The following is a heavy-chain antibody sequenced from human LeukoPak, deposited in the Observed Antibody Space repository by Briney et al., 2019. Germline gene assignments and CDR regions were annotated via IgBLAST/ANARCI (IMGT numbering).Heavy chain of an antibody. V-gene: IGHV3-23*01. Sequence: PGGSLRLSCAASGFPFSSFAMSWVRQAPGKGLEWVSTISGGGDNTYFADSVEGRFTISRDNSKNTLFLQMVSLRAEDTAVYYCAKFEGALLGNYYMDGWGKGTTVTVSS. CDR1: GFPFSSFA. CDR3: AKFEGALLGNYYMDG. J-gene: IGHJ6*03. CDR2: ISGGGDNT.